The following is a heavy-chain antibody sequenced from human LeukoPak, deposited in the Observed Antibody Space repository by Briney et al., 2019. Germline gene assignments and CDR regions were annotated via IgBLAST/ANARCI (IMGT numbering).Heavy chain of an antibody. CDR3: ARGLASGPNWFDP. Sequence: SETLSLTCTVSGGSISSGGYYWSWIRQHPGKGLEWIGHIYYSGSTYYNPSLKSRVTISVDTSKNQFSLKLSSVTAADTAVYYCARGLASGPNWFDPWGQGTLVTVSS. CDR1: GGSISSGGYY. CDR2: IYYSGST. J-gene: IGHJ5*02. D-gene: IGHD3-3*01. V-gene: IGHV4-31*03.